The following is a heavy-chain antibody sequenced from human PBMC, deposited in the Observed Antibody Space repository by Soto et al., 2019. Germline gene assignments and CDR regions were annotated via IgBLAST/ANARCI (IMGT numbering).Heavy chain of an antibody. Sequence: KPSETLSLTCTVSGGSISSYYWSWIRQPPGKGLEWIGYIYYSGSTYYNPSLKSRVTISVDTSKNQFSLKLSSVTAADTAVYYCARDGNYYDSSGYSAGTFDYWGQGTLVTVSS. CDR3: ARDGNYYDSSGYSAGTFDY. D-gene: IGHD3-22*01. J-gene: IGHJ4*02. V-gene: IGHV4-59*12. CDR1: GGSISSYY. CDR2: IYYSGST.